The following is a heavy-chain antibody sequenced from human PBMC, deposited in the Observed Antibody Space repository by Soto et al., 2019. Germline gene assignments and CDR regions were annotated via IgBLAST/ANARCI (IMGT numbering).Heavy chain of an antibody. J-gene: IGHJ5*01. CDR1: GPSLRRYY. CDR2: IYATGDT. Sequence: PSGTLSLTWNVSGPSLRRYYWSWSPQPPGKGLEWIGRIYATGDTHYNPSLTGRISMSVDMSKKPFSLTLRSVTAADTAIYYWVSDWTNNLRDRFEPWGRGILVTV. D-gene: IGHD3-16*01. CDR3: VSDWTNNLRDRFEP. V-gene: IGHV4-4*07.